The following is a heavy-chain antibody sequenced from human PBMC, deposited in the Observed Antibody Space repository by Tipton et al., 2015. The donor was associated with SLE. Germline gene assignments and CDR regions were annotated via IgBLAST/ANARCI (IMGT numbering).Heavy chain of an antibody. D-gene: IGHD3-16*01. Sequence: TLSLTCTVSGGSISSYYWSWIRQPPGKGLEWIGNIYYSGSTNHNPSLKSRVTISLDTSKNQFSLKLSSVTAVDTAVYYCARDSKMYVWYYGMDVWGQGTTVTVSS. CDR3: ARDSKMYVWYYGMDV. CDR2: IYYSGST. CDR1: GGSISSYY. J-gene: IGHJ6*02. V-gene: IGHV4-59*01.